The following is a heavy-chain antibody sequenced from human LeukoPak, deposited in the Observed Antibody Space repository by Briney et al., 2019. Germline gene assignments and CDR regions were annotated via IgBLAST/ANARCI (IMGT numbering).Heavy chain of an antibody. CDR2: ISSSSSYI. CDR3: ARGRGPFGSGSYYSVYFDY. CDR1: GFTLSSYA. J-gene: IGHJ4*02. V-gene: IGHV3-21*01. Sequence: GGSLRLSCAASGFTLSSYAMHWVRQAPGKGLEWVSSISSSSSYIYYADSVKGRFTISRDNAKNSLYLQMNSLRAEDTAVYYCARGRGPFGSGSYYSVYFDYWGQGTLVTVSS. D-gene: IGHD3-10*01.